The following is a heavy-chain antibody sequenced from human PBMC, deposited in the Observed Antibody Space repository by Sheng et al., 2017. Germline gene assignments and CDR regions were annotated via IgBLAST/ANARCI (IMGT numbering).Heavy chain of an antibody. CDR2: IGGGGDHI. D-gene: IGHD5-12*01. CDR1: GFTFSSFA. CDR3: ATYRQGGYDPDF. J-gene: IGHJ4*02. Sequence: EVQLVESGGGLVQPGGSLRLSCAASGFTFSSFAMKWVRQTPGKGLEWVSVIGGGGDHIHYADSVKGRFTISRDNSKNTLYLQMNSLRAEDTAVYYCATYRQGGYDPDFWGQGTLVTVSS. V-gene: IGHV3-23*04.